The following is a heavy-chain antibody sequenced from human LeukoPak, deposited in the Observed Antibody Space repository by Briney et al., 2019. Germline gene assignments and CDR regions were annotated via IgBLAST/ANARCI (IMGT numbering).Heavy chain of an antibody. CDR1: GGTFSSYA. V-gene: IGHV1-69*06. Sequence: SVKVSCKASGGTFSSYAISWVRQAPGQGLEWMGGIIPIFGTANYAQKFQGRVTITADKSTSTAYMELSSLRSEDTAVYYCARDQSSIAAYAQRFDPWGQGTLVTVSS. D-gene: IGHD6-6*01. CDR2: IIPIFGTA. J-gene: IGHJ5*02. CDR3: ARDQSSIAAYAQRFDP.